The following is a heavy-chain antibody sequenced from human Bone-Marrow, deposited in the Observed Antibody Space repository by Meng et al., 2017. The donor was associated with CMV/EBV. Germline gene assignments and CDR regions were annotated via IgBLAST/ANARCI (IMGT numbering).Heavy chain of an antibody. V-gene: IGHV3-21*01. D-gene: IGHD3-10*01. CDR1: GFTFSSYS. CDR3: AKDPGSGNDYYYGMDV. J-gene: IGHJ6*02. CDR2: ISSSSSYI. Sequence: GGSLRLSCAASGFTFSSYSMNWVRQAPGKGLEWVSSISSSSSYIYYADSVKGRFTISRDNSKNTLYLQMNSLRAEDTAVYYCAKDPGSGNDYYYGMDVWGQGTTVTVSS.